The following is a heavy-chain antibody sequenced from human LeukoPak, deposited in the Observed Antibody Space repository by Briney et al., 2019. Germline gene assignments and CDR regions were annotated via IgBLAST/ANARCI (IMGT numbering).Heavy chain of an antibody. V-gene: IGHV3-23*01. CDR1: RFTFRSYA. CDR2: ISGSGGST. CDR3: AKHRLVRFGELAY. Sequence: GGSLRLSCAASRFTFRSYAMSWVRQAPGKGLEWVSAISGSGGSTYYADSVKGRFTISRDNSKNTLYLQMNSLRAEDTAVYYCAKHRLVRFGELAYWGQGTLVTVSS. D-gene: IGHD3-10*01. J-gene: IGHJ4*02.